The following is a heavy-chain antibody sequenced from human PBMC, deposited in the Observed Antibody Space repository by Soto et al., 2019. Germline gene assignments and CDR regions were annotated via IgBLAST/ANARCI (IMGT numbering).Heavy chain of an antibody. D-gene: IGHD4-17*01. V-gene: IGHV1-18*01. Sequence: DSVKVACKASCYTFTIYGISWVRQAPGQGLEWMGWISAYNGNTNYAQKLQGRVTMTPDTSASTAYMELSSLRSEDTAVYYCARGPDYAGYFDFWGRGTLVTVSS. CDR3: ARGPDYAGYFDF. J-gene: IGHJ4*02. CDR1: CYTFTIYG. CDR2: ISAYNGNT.